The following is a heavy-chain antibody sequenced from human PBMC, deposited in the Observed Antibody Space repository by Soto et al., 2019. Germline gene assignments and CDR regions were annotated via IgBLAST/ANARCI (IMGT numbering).Heavy chain of an antibody. J-gene: IGHJ5*02. Sequence: QVQLVQSGAEVKKPGASVKVSCKASGYTFTSYDINWVRQATGQGLEYLGWMNPNSGNTAYVQKFQGRVTMTWDTAITTAYMDLRSRRSEDTAVYVCARGITCGACSGWCDPWGQGTQVTVSS. CDR3: ARGITCGACSGWCDP. CDR2: MNPNSGNT. D-gene: IGHD2-21*02. CDR1: GYTFTSYD. V-gene: IGHV1-8*01.